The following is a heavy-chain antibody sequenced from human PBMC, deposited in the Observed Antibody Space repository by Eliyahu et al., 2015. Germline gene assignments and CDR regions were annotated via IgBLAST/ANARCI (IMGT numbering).Heavy chain of an antibody. Sequence: QVQLXQSGAXVKKPGASVKVSCXASGYXFXSYXNNWVXQATGQGLEWMGWMNPNSGNTGYAQKFQGRVTMTXNTSISTAYMELSSLRSEDTAVYYCARGHSGYDLGYYYYGMDVWGQGTTVTVSS. V-gene: IGHV1-8*01. J-gene: IGHJ6*02. CDR3: ARGHSGYDLGYYYYGMDV. CDR2: MNPNSGNT. D-gene: IGHD5-12*01. CDR1: GYXFXSYX.